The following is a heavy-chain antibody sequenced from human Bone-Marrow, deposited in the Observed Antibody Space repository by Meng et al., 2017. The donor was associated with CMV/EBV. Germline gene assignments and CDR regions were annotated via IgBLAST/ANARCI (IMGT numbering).Heavy chain of an antibody. D-gene: IGHD2-8*01. Sequence: GESLKISCAASGFTFNNYAIHWVRQAPGKGLEWVAFIRYDGSNKYYADSVKGRFTISRDNAKNSLYLQMNSLRAEDTAVYYCARFVLTHYYYYGMDVWGQGTTVTVSS. J-gene: IGHJ6*02. CDR2: IRYDGSNK. CDR3: ARFVLTHYYYYGMDV. CDR1: GFTFNNYA. V-gene: IGHV3-30*02.